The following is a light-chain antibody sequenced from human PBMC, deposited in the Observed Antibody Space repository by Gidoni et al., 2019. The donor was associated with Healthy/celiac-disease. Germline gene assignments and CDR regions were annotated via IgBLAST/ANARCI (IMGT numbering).Light chain of an antibody. CDR2: DVS. CDR3: SSYTSSSTLV. V-gene: IGLV2-14*03. Sequence: QSALTQPASVSGSPGQSITISCTGTSSDVVGYNYVSWSQHHPGKAPKLMIYDVSNRPSWVSNRFSGSKSGNTASLTLSGLQAEDEADYYCSSYTSSSTLVFGGGTKLTVL. J-gene: IGLJ2*01. CDR1: SSDVVGYNY.